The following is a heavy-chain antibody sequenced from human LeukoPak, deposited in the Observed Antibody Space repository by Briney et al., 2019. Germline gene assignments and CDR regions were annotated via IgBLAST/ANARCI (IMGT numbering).Heavy chain of an antibody. CDR2: ISGSGDST. CDR1: GFTFTDAW. CDR3: AKGFRIAVAATYFDY. D-gene: IGHD6-19*01. V-gene: IGHV3-23*01. J-gene: IGHJ4*02. Sequence: GGSLRLSCAASGFTFTDAWLNWVRQAPGKGLEWVSAISGSGDSTYYADSVKGRFTISRDNSKNTLYLQMNSLRAEDTALYYCAKGFRIAVAATYFDYWGQGTLVTVSS.